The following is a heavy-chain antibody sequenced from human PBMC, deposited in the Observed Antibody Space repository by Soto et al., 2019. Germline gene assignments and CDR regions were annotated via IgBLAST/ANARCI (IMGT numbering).Heavy chain of an antibody. V-gene: IGHV1-2*04. CDR2: INPNSGGT. CDR1: GYTFTGYY. J-gene: IGHJ4*02. CDR3: ARESVVPAAPGYFDY. D-gene: IGHD2-2*01. Sequence: ATVNVSCKASGYTFTGYYMHWVRHPPEQGLEWMGWINPNSGGTNYAQKFQGWVTMTRDTSISTAYMELSRLRSDDTAVYYCARESVVPAAPGYFDYWGQGTLVTVSS.